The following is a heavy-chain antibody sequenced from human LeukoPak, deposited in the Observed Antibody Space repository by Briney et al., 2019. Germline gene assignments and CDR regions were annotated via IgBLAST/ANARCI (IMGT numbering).Heavy chain of an antibody. CDR2: INHSGST. J-gene: IGHJ4*02. Sequence: SETLSLTCAVYGGSFGGYYWSWIRQPPGKGLEWIGEINHSGSTNYNPSLKSRVTISVDTSKNQFSLKLSSVTAADTAVYYCARGADYGDYLPFDYWGQGTLVTVSS. V-gene: IGHV4-34*01. CDR1: GGSFGGYY. CDR3: ARGADYGDYLPFDY. D-gene: IGHD4-17*01.